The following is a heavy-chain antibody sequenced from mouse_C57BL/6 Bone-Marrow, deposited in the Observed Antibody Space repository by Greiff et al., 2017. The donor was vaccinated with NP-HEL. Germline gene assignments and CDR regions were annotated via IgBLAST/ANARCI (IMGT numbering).Heavy chain of an antibody. D-gene: IGHD1-1*01. J-gene: IGHJ1*03. CDR1: GYSFTGYY. CDR2: INPSTGGT. V-gene: IGHV1-42*01. CDR3: ARVTYYGQGYFDV. Sequence: EVKLQESGPELVKPGASVKISCKASGYSFTGYYMNWVKQSPEKSLEWIGEINPSTGGTTYNQKFKAKATLTVDKSSSTAYMQLKSLTSEDSAVYYCARVTYYGQGYFDVWGTGTTVTVSS.